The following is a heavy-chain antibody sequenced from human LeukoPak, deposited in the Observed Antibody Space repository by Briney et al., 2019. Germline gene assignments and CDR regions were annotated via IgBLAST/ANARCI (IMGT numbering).Heavy chain of an antibody. CDR2: IIPILGIA. Sequence: GASVKVSCKASGGTFSSYAISWVRQAPGQGLEWMGRIIPILGIANYAQKFQGRVTITADKSTSTAYMELSSLRSEDTAVYYCARDGPKRGRYYDSSGSHLRDWYFDLWGRGTLVTVSS. D-gene: IGHD3-22*01. V-gene: IGHV1-69*04. CDR1: GGTFSSYA. J-gene: IGHJ2*01. CDR3: ARDGPKRGRYYDSSGSHLRDWYFDL.